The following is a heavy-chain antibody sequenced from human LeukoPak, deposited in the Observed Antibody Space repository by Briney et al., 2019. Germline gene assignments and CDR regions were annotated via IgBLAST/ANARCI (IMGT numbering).Heavy chain of an antibody. CDR3: TTGTTLPGEKADY. V-gene: IGHV3-15*01. D-gene: IGHD1/OR15-1a*01. CDR2: VKSKTDGGPT. CDR1: GFAFSHAW. Sequence: GGSLRLSCAASGFAFSHAWMSWVRQAPGKGLEWVARVKSKTDGGPTDYAAPVKGTFTISRDDSRTTLYLQMNSLKTEDTAVYYCTTGTTLPGEKADYWGQGTLVTVSS. J-gene: IGHJ4*02.